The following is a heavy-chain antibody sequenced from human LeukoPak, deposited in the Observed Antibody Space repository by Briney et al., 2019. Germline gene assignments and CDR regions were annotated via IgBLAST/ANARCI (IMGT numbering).Heavy chain of an antibody. CDR1: GFTFSSYA. D-gene: IGHD5-18*01. CDR2: ISYDGSNK. V-gene: IGHV3-30-3*01. Sequence: GGSLRLSCAASGFTFSSYAMHWVRQAPGKGLEWVAVISYDGSNKYYADSVKGRFTISRDNSKNTLYLQMNSLRAEDTAVYYCARDWGERGYSYGLLGYWGQGTLVTVSS. CDR3: ARDWGERGYSYGLLGY. J-gene: IGHJ4*02.